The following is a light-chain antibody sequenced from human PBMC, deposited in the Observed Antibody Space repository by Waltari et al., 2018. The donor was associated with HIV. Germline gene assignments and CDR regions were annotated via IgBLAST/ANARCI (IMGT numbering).Light chain of an antibody. Sequence: HSVLTQPPSVSEAPRQRVTISCSGSSSNIRNNDVNWYTQLPGKAPNLLIYYDDLRPSGVSDRFSGSKSGTSASLAISGLQSEDEADYYCAAWDDSLNGPVFGGGTKLTVL. CDR2: YDD. J-gene: IGLJ2*01. CDR3: AAWDDSLNGPV. CDR1: SSNIRNND. V-gene: IGLV1-36*01.